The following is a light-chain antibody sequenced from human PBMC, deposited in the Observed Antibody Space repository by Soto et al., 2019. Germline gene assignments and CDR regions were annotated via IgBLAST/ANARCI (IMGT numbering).Light chain of an antibody. CDR1: HSVTTH. Sequence: GLTQSPGTLSLSPGERATLSCWASHSVTTHLAWFQQRPGQTPRLLIYDASTRAPGIPARFSGRGSGADFTLTISSLEPEDFAVYYCQQRSDSITFGQGTRLEIK. V-gene: IGKV3-11*01. CDR2: DAS. CDR3: QQRSDSIT. J-gene: IGKJ5*01.